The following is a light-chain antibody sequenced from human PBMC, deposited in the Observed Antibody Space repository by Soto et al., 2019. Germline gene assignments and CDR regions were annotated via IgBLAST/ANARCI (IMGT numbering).Light chain of an antibody. V-gene: IGKV3-20*01. CDR1: QSISSNN. CDR3: QQYGNPPRT. Sequence: ETVLTQSPGTLSLSPGERATLSCRASQSISSNNLAWYQQKPGQAPRLRIYGASNRATGIPDRFSGSGSGTDFTLTISRLEPEDFAVYFCQQYGNPPRTFGQGTKLEI. CDR2: GAS. J-gene: IGKJ2*01.